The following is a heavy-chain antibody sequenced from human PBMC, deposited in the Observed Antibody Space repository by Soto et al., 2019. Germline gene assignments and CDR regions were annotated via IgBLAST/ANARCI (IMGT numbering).Heavy chain of an antibody. J-gene: IGHJ6*02. V-gene: IGHV4-4*07. D-gene: IGHD3-10*01. CDR1: GGSISSYY. CDR3: ARAGNQYGVDV. CDR2: FYTTGTT. Sequence: SETLSLTCTVSGGSISSYYWSWIRRSAGKGLEWLGRFYTTGTTNYNPSLKSRLSMSTDTSKNQLSLRLTSVTAADTGVYYCARAGNQYGVDVWGQGTTVTVSS.